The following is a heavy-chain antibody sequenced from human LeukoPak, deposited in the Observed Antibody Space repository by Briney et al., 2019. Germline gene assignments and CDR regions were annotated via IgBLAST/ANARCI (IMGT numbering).Heavy chain of an antibody. Sequence: NPSETLSLTCTVSGGSISPYYWSWIRQPPGKGLEWIGYIFYSGSTNYNPSLKSRVTISVDTSKNQFSLKLSSVTAADTAVYYCARDRVPAAMLRVYYYYGMDVWGQGTTVTVSS. CDR3: ARDRVPAAMLRVYYYYGMDV. D-gene: IGHD2-2*01. CDR2: IFYSGST. J-gene: IGHJ6*02. CDR1: GGSISPYY. V-gene: IGHV4-59*12.